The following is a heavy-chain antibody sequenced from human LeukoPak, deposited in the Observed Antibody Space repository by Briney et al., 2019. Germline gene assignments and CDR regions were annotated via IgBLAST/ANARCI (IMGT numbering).Heavy chain of an antibody. CDR2: INTKNGCT. CDR3: ALVYYDFLTGNYYYYFGMDV. V-gene: IGHV1-2*02. D-gene: IGHD3-9*01. J-gene: IGHJ6*02. CDR1: GYTLTVYY. Sequence: ASVRVSSTASGYTLTVYYIHRGRQAPGQGGERMAWINTKNGCTTYAQMFQGRVTMTRDTSISTAYMELSRLTSDDTAVYYCALVYYDFLTGNYYYYFGMDVCGQGTTVTVSS.